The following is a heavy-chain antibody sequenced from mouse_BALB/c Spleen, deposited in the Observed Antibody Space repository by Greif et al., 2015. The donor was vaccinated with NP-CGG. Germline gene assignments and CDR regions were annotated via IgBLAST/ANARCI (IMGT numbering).Heavy chain of an antibody. CDR1: GYTFTSHW. J-gene: IGHJ2*01. CDR2: INPSTGYT. V-gene: IGHV1-7*01. CDR3: ARKYGNYFDY. Sequence: VQLQQSGAELAKPGASVKMSCKASGYTFTSHWMHWVKQRPGQGLEWIGYINPSTGYTEYNQKFKDKATLTADKSSSTAYMQLSSLTSEDSAVYYCARKYGNYFDYWGQGTTLTVSS. D-gene: IGHD2-10*02.